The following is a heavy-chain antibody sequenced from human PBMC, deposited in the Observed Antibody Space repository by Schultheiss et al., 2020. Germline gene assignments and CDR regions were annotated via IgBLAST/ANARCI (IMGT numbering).Heavy chain of an antibody. V-gene: IGHV2-70*01. D-gene: IGHD4-17*01. CDR1: GFSLSTSGMC. J-gene: IGHJ6*02. CDR2: IDWDDDK. Sequence: SGPTLVKPTQTLTLTCTFSGFSLSTSGMCVSWIRQPPGKALEWLALIDWDDDKCYSTSLKTRLTISKDTSKNQVVLTMTNMDPVDTATYYCARIPSWTTVTTWGDYYYGMDVWGQGTTVTVSS. CDR3: ARIPSWTTVTTWGDYYYGMDV.